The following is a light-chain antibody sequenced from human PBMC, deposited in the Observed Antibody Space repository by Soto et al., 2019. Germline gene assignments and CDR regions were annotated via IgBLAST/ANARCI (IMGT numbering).Light chain of an antibody. V-gene: IGKV1-8*01. CDR2: AAS. CDR3: QQYYSYPGT. Sequence: AIRMTQSPSSLSASTGDRVTITCRASQGISSYLAWCQQKPGKAPKLLIYAASTLQSGVPSRFSGSGSGTDFTLTISCLQSEDFATYYCQQYYSYPGTFGPGTKVDIK. J-gene: IGKJ3*01. CDR1: QGISSY.